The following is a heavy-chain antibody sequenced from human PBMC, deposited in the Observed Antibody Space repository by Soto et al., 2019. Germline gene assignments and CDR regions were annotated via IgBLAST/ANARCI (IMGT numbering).Heavy chain of an antibody. J-gene: IGHJ4*02. D-gene: IGHD3-22*01. CDR2: ISGSGGST. CDR1: GFTFSSYA. Sequence: PXGSLILPCAASGFTFSSYAMSWVRQAPGRGLEWVSAISGSGGSTYYADSVKGRFTISRDNSKNTLYLQMNSLRAEDTAVYYCANTYWPTYYYDSSGYAVDYWGQGPLVTVS. CDR3: ANTYWPTYYYDSSGYAVDY. V-gene: IGHV3-23*01.